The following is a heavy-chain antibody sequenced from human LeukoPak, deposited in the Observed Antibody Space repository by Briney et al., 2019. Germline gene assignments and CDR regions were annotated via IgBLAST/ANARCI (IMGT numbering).Heavy chain of an antibody. D-gene: IGHD6-19*01. CDR3: AEDRSGWLHRGSYYFDY. J-gene: IGHJ4*02. CDR2: ISYDGSNK. Sequence: GGSLRLSCAASGFTFSSYGMHWVRQAPGKGLEWVAVISYDGSNKYYADSVKGRFTISRDNSKNTLYLQMNSLRAEDTAVYYCAEDRSGWLHRGSYYFDYWGQGTLVTVSS. CDR1: GFTFSSYG. V-gene: IGHV3-30*18.